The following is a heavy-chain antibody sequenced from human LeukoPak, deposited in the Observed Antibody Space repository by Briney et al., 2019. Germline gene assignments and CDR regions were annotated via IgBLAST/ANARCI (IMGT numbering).Heavy chain of an antibody. J-gene: IGHJ4*02. Sequence: GGSLRLSCAASGFTFSNAWMNWVRQAPGKGLEWVGRIKSKTDGGTTDYAAPVKGRFTISRDDSKNTLYLQMNSLKTEDTAVYYSTTEVYDFWSGYYRFDYWGQGTLVTVSS. V-gene: IGHV3-15*07. CDR3: TTEVYDFWSGYYRFDY. CDR2: IKSKTDGGTT. D-gene: IGHD3-3*01. CDR1: GFTFSNAW.